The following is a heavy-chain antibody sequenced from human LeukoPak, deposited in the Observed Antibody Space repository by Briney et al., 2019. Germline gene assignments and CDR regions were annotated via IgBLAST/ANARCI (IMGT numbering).Heavy chain of an antibody. CDR1: GDSLGVHS. J-gene: IGHJ6*03. D-gene: IGHD3-22*01. CDR2: IHYSGRT. Sequence: SETLSLICSFSGDSLGVHSWTWIRQPPGKGLEWIGYIHYSGRTSYNSSLKGRVTISKDTSRNQFSLKLTSVTAADTAMYYCATLYYDSVYPMDIWGKGTAVTVSS. CDR3: ATLYYDSVYPMDI. V-gene: IGHV4-59*11.